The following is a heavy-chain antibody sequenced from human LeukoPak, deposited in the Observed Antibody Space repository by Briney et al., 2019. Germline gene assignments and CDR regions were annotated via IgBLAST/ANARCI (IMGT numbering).Heavy chain of an antibody. CDR1: GFTFSDYY. CDR3: AKDQSSGWYWDY. Sequence: PGGSLRLSCAASGFTFSDYYMSWIRQAPGKGLEWVSYISSSGSTIYYADSVKGRFTISRDNAKNSLYLQMNSLRAEDTAAYYCAKDQSSGWYWDYWGQGTLVTVSS. J-gene: IGHJ4*02. CDR2: ISSSGSTI. V-gene: IGHV3-11*01. D-gene: IGHD6-19*01.